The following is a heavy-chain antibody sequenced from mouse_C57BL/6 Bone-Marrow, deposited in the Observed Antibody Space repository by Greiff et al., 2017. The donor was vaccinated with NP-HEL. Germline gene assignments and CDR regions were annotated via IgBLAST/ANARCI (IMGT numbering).Heavy chain of an antibody. CDR1: GFTFSSYA. CDR2: ISSGGDYI. D-gene: IGHD1-1*01. J-gene: IGHJ4*01. V-gene: IGHV5-9-1*02. Sequence: EVHLVESGEGLVKPGGSLKLSCAASGFTFSSYAMSWVRQTPEKRLEWVAYISSGGDYIYYADTVKGRFTISRDNARNTLYLQMSSLKSEDTAMYYCTRDPPYTTVVATDYAMDYWGQGTSVTVSS. CDR3: TRDPPYTTVVATDYAMDY.